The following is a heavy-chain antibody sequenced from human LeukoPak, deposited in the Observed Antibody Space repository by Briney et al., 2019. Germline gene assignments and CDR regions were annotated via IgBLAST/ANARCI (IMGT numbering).Heavy chain of an antibody. CDR2: ISGSGAGT. CDR3: ARDQGMGFGEPDYYYYGMDV. CDR1: GFAFSSYA. D-gene: IGHD3-10*01. V-gene: IGHV3-23*01. J-gene: IGHJ6*02. Sequence: GGSLRLSCAASGFAFSSYAMSWVRQAPGKGLEWVSAISGSGAGTYYADSVKGRFTISRDNAKNSLYLQMNSLRAEDTAVYYCARDQGMGFGEPDYYYYGMDVWGQGTTVTVSS.